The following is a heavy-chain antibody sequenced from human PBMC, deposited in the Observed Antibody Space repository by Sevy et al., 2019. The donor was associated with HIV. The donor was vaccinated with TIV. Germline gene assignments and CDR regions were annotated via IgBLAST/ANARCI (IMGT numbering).Heavy chain of an antibody. D-gene: IGHD6-13*01. J-gene: IGHJ6*03. Sequence: GESLKISCAASGFTFSSYGMHWVRQAPGKGLEWVAVIWYDGSNKYYADSVKGRFTISRDNSKNTLYLQMNSLRAEDTAVYYCAKDLREVRSSSSYMDVWGKGTTVTVSS. V-gene: IGHV3-33*06. CDR1: GFTFSSYG. CDR2: IWYDGSNK. CDR3: AKDLREVRSSSSYMDV.